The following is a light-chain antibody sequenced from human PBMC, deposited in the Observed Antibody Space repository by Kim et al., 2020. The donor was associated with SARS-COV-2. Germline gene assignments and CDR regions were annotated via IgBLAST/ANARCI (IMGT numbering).Light chain of an antibody. CDR2: GAS. V-gene: IGKV3-20*01. J-gene: IGKJ2*01. CDR1: QSVSSSY. Sequence: PGERASLSCRASQSVSSSYLAWYQQKPGQAPRLLIYGASSRATGIPDRFSGSGSGTDFSLTISRLEPEDFAVYYCQQYGSSPSYTFGQGAKLEI. CDR3: QQYGSSPSYT.